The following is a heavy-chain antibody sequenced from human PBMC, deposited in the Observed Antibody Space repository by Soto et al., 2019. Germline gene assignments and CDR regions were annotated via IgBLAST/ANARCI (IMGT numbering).Heavy chain of an antibody. CDR1: GFTFSSYA. J-gene: IGHJ4*02. CDR3: ARGGRGDYGDKGDY. CDR2: ISYDGSNK. Sequence: QVQLVESGGGVVQPGRSLRLSCAASGFTFSSYAMHWVRQAPGKGLEWVAVISYDGSNKYYADSVKGRFTIPRDNSKNTLYLQMNSLRAEDTAVYYCARGGRGDYGDKGDYWGQGTLVTVSS. V-gene: IGHV3-30-3*01. D-gene: IGHD4-17*01.